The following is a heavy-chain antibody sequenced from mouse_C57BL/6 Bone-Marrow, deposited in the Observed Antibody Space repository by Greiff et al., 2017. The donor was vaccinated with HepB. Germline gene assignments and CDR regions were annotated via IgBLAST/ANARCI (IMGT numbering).Heavy chain of an antibody. CDR2: IDPETGGT. J-gene: IGHJ2*01. Sequence: VKLVESGAELVRPGASVTLSCKASGYTFTDYEMHWVKQTPVHGLEWIGAIDPETGGTAYNQKFKGKAILTADKSSSTAYMELRSLTSEDSAVYYCTGREAYYYGSRPYYFDYWGQGTTLTVSS. CDR3: TGREAYYYGSRPYYFDY. D-gene: IGHD1-1*01. CDR1: GYTFTDYE. V-gene: IGHV1-15*01.